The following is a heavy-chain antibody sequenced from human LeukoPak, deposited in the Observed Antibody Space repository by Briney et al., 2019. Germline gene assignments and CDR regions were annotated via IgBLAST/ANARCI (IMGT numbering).Heavy chain of an antibody. Sequence: GGSLRLSCAASGFTFSSYAMNWVRQAPGKGLEWVSGISGSGGSTYYADSVKGRLTNSRDNSKNTLYLQMNSLRAEDTAVYYCAKQGATAVAAGGDFDYWGQGTLVTVSS. V-gene: IGHV3-23*01. CDR1: GFTFSSYA. CDR3: AKQGATAVAAGGDFDY. CDR2: ISGSGGST. D-gene: IGHD6-19*01. J-gene: IGHJ4*02.